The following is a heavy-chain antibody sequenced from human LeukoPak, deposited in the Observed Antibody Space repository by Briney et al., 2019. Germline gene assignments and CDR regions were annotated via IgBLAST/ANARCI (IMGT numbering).Heavy chain of an antibody. D-gene: IGHD3-22*01. CDR1: GYSFTSYW. Sequence: GESLKISCKGSGYSFTSYWIGWVRQMPGKGLEWMGIIYPGDSDTRYSPSFQGQVIISADKSISTAYLQWSSLKASDTAMYYCARRGYDSGGYYYHIDYWGQGTLVTVSS. J-gene: IGHJ4*02. V-gene: IGHV5-51*01. CDR3: ARRGYDSGGYYYHIDY. CDR2: IYPGDSDT.